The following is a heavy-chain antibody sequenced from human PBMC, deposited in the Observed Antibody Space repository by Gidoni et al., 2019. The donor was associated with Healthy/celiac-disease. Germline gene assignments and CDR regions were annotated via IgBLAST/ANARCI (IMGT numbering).Heavy chain of an antibody. CDR2: MNPNSGNT. Sequence: QVQLVQPGASVKKPGASVQVSCTASGYTFTSYDINWVRQATGQGVEWMGWMNPNSGNTGYAQKFKGRVTMTRNTSISTAYMELSSMRSEETAVYYCARLWFGKGMDVWGQGTTVTVSS. CDR1: GYTFTSYD. V-gene: IGHV1-8*01. J-gene: IGHJ6*02. D-gene: IGHD3-10*01. CDR3: ARLWFGKGMDV.